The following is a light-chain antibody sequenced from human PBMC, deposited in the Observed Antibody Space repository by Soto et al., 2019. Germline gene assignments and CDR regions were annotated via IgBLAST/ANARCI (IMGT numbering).Light chain of an antibody. CDR1: QTINIY. Sequence: IQMTQSPSSLSASVGDRVTITCRASQTINIYLNWYYQKAGKAPELLIYGASSLQSGVPSRFSGSGSGTYFSLQPEDYATYYCQQYYTAPTFGQGTKLEI. V-gene: IGKV1-39*01. J-gene: IGKJ2*01. CDR3: QQYYTAPT. CDR2: GAS.